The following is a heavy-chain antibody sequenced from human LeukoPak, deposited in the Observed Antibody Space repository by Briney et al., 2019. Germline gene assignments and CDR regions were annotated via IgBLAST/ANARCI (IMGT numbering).Heavy chain of an antibody. Sequence: ASVKVSCKASGYTFTSYGISWVRQAPGQGLEWMGWISAYNGNTNYAQKLQGRVTVNTDTSTSTAYMELRSLRSDDTAVYYCAREYCSSTSCYPDIWGQGTMVTVSS. J-gene: IGHJ3*02. D-gene: IGHD2-2*01. CDR1: GYTFTSYG. CDR3: AREYCSSTSCYPDI. V-gene: IGHV1-18*01. CDR2: ISAYNGNT.